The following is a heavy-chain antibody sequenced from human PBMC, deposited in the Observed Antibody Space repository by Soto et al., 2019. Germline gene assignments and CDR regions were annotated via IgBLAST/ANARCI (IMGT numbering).Heavy chain of an antibody. Sequence: ASVKVSCKVSGYTLTELSMHWVRQAPGKGLEWMGGFDPEDGETIYAQKFQGRVTMTEDTSTDTAYMELSSLRSEDTAVYYCASKPGGYYGSGSYERKNWFDPWGQGTLVTVSS. D-gene: IGHD3-10*01. CDR2: FDPEDGET. CDR3: ASKPGGYYGSGSYERKNWFDP. J-gene: IGHJ5*02. V-gene: IGHV1-24*01. CDR1: GYTLTELS.